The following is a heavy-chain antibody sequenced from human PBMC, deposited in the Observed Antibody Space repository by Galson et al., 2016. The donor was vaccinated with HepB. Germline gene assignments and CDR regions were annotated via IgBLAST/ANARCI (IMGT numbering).Heavy chain of an antibody. Sequence: ETLSLTCAVSGFSVSDGHNWGWLRQPPGKGLEWIGSVHHSGDSFYNPSFRGRVPISVDNSKNQVSLNLRSVTAPDTAVYYCARETWGLRIPDCWGQGTLVIVSS. J-gene: IGHJ4*02. CDR1: GFSVSDGHN. D-gene: IGHD3-16*01. CDR2: VHHSGDS. CDR3: ARETWGLRIPDC. V-gene: IGHV4-38-2*02.